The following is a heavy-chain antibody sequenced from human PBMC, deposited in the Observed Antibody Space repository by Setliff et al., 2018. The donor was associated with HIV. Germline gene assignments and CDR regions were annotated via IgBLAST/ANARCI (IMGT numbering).Heavy chain of an antibody. J-gene: IGHJ2*01. V-gene: IGHV1-8*01. D-gene: IGHD3-16*01. CDR2: INPNADHT. CDR1: GYTFSSYD. CDR3: ARGGRVVWWYSDL. Sequence: ASVKVSCKASGYTFSSYDIYWVRQAPGQGLEWMGFINPNADHTGYAQKFQGRVTMTSDVTISTAYMELNTLTSDDTAVYFCARGGRVVWWYSDLWGRGPLVTVSS.